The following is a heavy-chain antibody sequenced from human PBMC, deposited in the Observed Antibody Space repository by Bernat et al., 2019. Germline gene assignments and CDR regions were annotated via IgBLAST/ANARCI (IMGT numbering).Heavy chain of an antibody. D-gene: IGHD6-19*01. J-gene: IGHJ3*02. V-gene: IGHV1-18*04. CDR1: GYTFTSYA. CDR2: ITAYNGNT. Sequence: QVQLVQSGAEMRKPGASVKVSCKASGYTFTSYAISWVQQAPGQGLEWVGWITAYNGNTNYEQRLQDRVTMTTDTSTSTAYMELRSLRSDDTAVYYCARDAISGWYHANAFDIWGQGTMVTVSS. CDR3: ARDAISGWYHANAFDI.